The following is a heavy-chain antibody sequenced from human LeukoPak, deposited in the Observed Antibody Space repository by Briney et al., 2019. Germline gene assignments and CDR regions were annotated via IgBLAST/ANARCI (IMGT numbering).Heavy chain of an antibody. J-gene: IGHJ4*02. D-gene: IGHD3-3*01. Sequence: GGSLRLSCAASGFTFSTYYMAWVSQAPGKGLEWVANIKQDGSEKYYGGSVKGRFTISRDNAKNSLYLQLNSLGVEDTAVYFCAGGFGFLIESWGQGALVTVSS. CDR1: GFTFSTYY. V-gene: IGHV3-7*04. CDR2: IKQDGSEK. CDR3: AGGFGFLIES.